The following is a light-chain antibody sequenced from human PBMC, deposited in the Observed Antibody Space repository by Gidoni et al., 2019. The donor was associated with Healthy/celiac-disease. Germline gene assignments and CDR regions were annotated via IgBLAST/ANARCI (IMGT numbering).Light chain of an antibody. V-gene: IGKV1-39*01. Sequence: DIQMNQSPSSLSASVGDRVTINCRASQSISSYLNWYQQKPGKAPKLLIYAASSVQRGVPSRCSGSGSGTDFTLNINCLQPEDFATYYFQQSYSTPMYTFXXXTKLEIK. CDR3: QQSYSTPMYT. J-gene: IGKJ2*01. CDR2: AAS. CDR1: QSISSY.